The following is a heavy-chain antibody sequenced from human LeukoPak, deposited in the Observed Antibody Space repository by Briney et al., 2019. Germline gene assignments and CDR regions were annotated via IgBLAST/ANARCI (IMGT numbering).Heavy chain of an antibody. J-gene: IGHJ4*02. D-gene: IGHD1-7*01. CDR2: IYYRGST. CDR1: GGSINYYY. V-gene: IGHV4-59*01. CDR3: ARTTGNYGYYFDY. Sequence: SETLSLTCTVSGGSINYYYWSWIRQPPGKGLEWIGYIYYRGSTNYNPSLNSRVTISVDTSKNQFSLKLTSVTAADTAVYYCARTTGNYGYYFDYWGQGTPVTVSS.